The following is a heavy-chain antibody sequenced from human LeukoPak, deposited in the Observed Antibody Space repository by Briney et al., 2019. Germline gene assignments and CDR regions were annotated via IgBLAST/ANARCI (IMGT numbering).Heavy chain of an antibody. D-gene: IGHD5-12*01. CDR2: ISSSSSYI. CDR1: GFTFSSYS. Sequence: GGSLRLSCAAPGFTFSSYSMNWVRQAPGKGLEWVSSISSSSSYIYYADSVKGRFTISRDNAKNSLYLQMNSLRAEDTAVYYCAKNRVATTGTYGMDVWGQGTTVTVSS. J-gene: IGHJ6*02. V-gene: IGHV3-21*01. CDR3: AKNRVATTGTYGMDV.